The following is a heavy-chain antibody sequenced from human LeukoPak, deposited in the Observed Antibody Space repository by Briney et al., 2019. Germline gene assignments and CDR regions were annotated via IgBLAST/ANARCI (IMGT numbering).Heavy chain of an antibody. J-gene: IGHJ4*02. CDR3: ATYRQVLLPFDS. V-gene: IGHV3-23*01. Sequence: GGSLRLSCAASGFTFSTFAMIWVRQPPGKGLEWVSSIFPSGGEIHYADSVRGRFTISRDNSKSTLSLQMNSLRAEDTAIYYCATYRQVLLPFDSWGQGTLVTASS. D-gene: IGHD2-8*02. CDR1: GFTFSTFA. CDR2: IFPSGGEI.